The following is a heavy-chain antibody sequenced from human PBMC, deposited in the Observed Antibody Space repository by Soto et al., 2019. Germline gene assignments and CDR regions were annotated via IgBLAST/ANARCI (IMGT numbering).Heavy chain of an antibody. V-gene: IGHV4-4*02. CDR2: IYHSGST. Sequence: SETLSLTCAVSGGSISSSNWWSWVRQPPGKGLEWIGEIYHSGSTNYNPSLKSRVTISVDKYKNQFSLKLSSVTAADTAVYYCARTHSGYCSGGSCLHYYYYYGMDVWGQGTTVTVSS. J-gene: IGHJ6*02. D-gene: IGHD2-15*01. CDR1: GGSISSSNW. CDR3: ARTHSGYCSGGSCLHYYYYYGMDV.